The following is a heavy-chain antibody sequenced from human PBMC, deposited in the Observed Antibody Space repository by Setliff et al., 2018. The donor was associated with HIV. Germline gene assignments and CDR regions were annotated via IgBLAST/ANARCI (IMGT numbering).Heavy chain of an antibody. CDR3: ARQGRPGDFDS. D-gene: IGHD7-27*01. V-gene: IGHV4-39*01. J-gene: IGHJ4*02. CDR2: IYYSGNT. CDR1: GGSIWNYY. Sequence: SETLSLTCTVSGGSIWNYYWSWIRQPPGKGPEWIGTIYYSGNTYYNPSLKSRVTISGDTSKKQFSLKLRAVTAADSAVYYCARQGRPGDFDSWGQGTLVTVSS.